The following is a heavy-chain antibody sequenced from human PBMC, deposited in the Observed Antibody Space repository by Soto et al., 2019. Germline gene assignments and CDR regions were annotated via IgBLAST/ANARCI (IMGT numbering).Heavy chain of an antibody. V-gene: IGHV1-46*01. CDR2: INPSGGIT. CDR1: GYTFTSYG. CDR3: ASAEFRVHARGAFDI. D-gene: IGHD3-10*01. J-gene: IGHJ3*02. Sequence: ASVKFSCKASGYTFTSYGISWLRQAPGQGLEWMGIINPSGGITIYAHKFQGRVTMTRDTSTSTVYMELSSLRSEDTAVYYCASAEFRVHARGAFDISGQGTMVTVSS.